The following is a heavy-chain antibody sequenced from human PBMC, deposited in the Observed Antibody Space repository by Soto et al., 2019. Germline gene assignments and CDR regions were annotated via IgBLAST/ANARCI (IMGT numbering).Heavy chain of an antibody. CDR2: ISGAXGST. CDR3: XXXXXSSSYSSLDY. V-gene: IGHV3-23*01. J-gene: IGHJ4*02. D-gene: IGHD2-15*01. Sequence: EVQLLESGGGLVQPGGSLRLSCAASGFTFSSYAMSWVRQAPGKGLEWVSAISGAXGSTYYADSVKGRFTVSSDNXXXXXXXXXXXXXXXXXXXXXXXXXXXSSSYSSLDYWGQGTLVTVSS. CDR1: GFTFSSYA.